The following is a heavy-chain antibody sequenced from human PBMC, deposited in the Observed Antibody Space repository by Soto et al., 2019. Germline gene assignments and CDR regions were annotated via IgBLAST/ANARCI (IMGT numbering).Heavy chain of an antibody. CDR2: ISAYNGNT. CDR1: GYTFTSYG. Sequence: ASVKVSCKASGYTFTSYGISWVRQAPGQGLEWMGWISAYNGNTNYAQKLQGRVTMTTDTSTSTAYMELRSLRSDDTAVYYCAGGIAARPMFHYYYGMDVWGQGTTVTVSS. J-gene: IGHJ6*02. CDR3: AGGIAARPMFHYYYGMDV. V-gene: IGHV1-18*01. D-gene: IGHD6-6*01.